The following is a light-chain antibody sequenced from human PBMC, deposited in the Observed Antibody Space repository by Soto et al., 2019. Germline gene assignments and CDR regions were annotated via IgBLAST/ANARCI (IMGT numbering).Light chain of an antibody. Sequence: EILMTQSPATLSVSPGERATLSCRASQSLSRNLAWYQQKPGQAPRLLIYGASTRASGVPARFSGSGSGTAFTNTISSLQSEDCARYFCQHYNVWPPAVTFGTGTKVDL. CDR3: QHYNVWPPAVT. CDR1: QSLSRN. V-gene: IGKV3-15*01. CDR2: GAS. J-gene: IGKJ3*01.